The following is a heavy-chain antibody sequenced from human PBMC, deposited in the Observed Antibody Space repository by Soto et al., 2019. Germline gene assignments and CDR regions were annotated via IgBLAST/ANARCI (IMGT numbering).Heavy chain of an antibody. CDR3: ARHEVPAPEFEY. CDR1: GGSISSYY. D-gene: IGHD3-10*01. Sequence: SETLSLTCTFSGGSISSYYWSLIRQPPGKGLEWIGYIHYSGSTKYNPSLKSRVTISVDTSKNQFSLKLSSVTAADTAVYYCARHEVPAPEFEYWGQGTLVTVSS. CDR2: IHYSGST. J-gene: IGHJ4*02. V-gene: IGHV4-59*08.